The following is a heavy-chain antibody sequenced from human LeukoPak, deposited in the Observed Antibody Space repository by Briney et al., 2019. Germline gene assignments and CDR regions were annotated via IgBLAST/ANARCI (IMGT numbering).Heavy chain of an antibody. CDR1: GGTFSSYA. J-gene: IGHJ4*02. V-gene: IGHV1-69*13. CDR2: IIPIFGTA. D-gene: IGHD4-23*01. Sequence: SVKISCKASGGTFSSYAISWVRQAPGQGLEWMGGIIPIFGTANYAQKFQGRVTITADESTSTAYMELSSLRSEDTAVYYCAATDYGGNPLPFDYWGQGTLVTVSS. CDR3: AATDYGGNPLPFDY.